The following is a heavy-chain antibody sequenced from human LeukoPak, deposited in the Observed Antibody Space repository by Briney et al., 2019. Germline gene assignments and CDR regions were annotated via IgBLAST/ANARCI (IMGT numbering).Heavy chain of an antibody. V-gene: IGHV3-7*03. CDR1: GFTFSNYW. CDR2: IQQDGSET. J-gene: IGHJ4*02. CDR3: AKIGANVGF. Sequence: PGGSLRLSCAASGFTFSNYWMSWVRQAPGKGLEWVANIQQDGSETYYVDSVKGRFTISRDNSKNTLYLQMNSLRAEDTAVYYCAKIGANVGFWGQGTLVTVSS. D-gene: IGHD4/OR15-4a*01.